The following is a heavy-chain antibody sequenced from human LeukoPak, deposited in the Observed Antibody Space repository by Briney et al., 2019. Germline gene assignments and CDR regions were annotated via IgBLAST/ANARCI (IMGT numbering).Heavy chain of an antibody. Sequence: SETLSLTCAVYGGSFSGYYWSWIRQPPGKGLEWIGEINHSGSTNYNPSLKSRVTISVDTSKNQFSLKLSSVTAADTAVYYCARGNWAFDYWGQGTLVTVSS. CDR2: INHSGST. V-gene: IGHV4-34*01. CDR1: GGSFSGYY. D-gene: IGHD1-1*01. CDR3: ARGNWAFDY. J-gene: IGHJ4*02.